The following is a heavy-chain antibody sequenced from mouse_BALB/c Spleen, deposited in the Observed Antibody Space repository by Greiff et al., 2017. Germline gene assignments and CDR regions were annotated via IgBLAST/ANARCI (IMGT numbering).Heavy chain of an antibody. Sequence: EVQLVESGGGLVKPGGSLKLSCAASGFTFSDYYMYWVRQTPEKRLEWVATISDGGSYTYYPDSVKGRFTISRDNAKNNLYLQMSSLKSEDTAMYYCARAGGLLIGMDYWGQGTSVTVSS. J-gene: IGHJ4*01. CDR3: ARAGGLLIGMDY. CDR2: ISDGGSYT. V-gene: IGHV5-4*02. D-gene: IGHD1-1*01. CDR1: GFTFSDYY.